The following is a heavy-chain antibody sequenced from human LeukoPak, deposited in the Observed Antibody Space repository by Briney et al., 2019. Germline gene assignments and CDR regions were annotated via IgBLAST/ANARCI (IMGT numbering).Heavy chain of an antibody. CDR3: AKRYYGSGSYDAFDV. CDR2: VSSSGGST. V-gene: IGHV3-23*01. CDR1: GFTVSNSY. J-gene: IGHJ3*01. D-gene: IGHD3-10*01. Sequence: GGSLRLSCTASGFTVSNSYMTWVRQAPGKGLEWVSLVSSSGGSTYYADSVKGRFTISRDNSKNTLYLQMNSLRAEDTAVYYCAKRYYGSGSYDAFDVWGQGTMVSVSS.